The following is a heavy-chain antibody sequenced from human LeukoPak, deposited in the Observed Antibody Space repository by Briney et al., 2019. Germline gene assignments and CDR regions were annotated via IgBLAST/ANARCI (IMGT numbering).Heavy chain of an antibody. V-gene: IGHV3-23*01. J-gene: IGHJ4*02. CDR2: ISGSGANT. CDR1: GFTFGDYA. D-gene: IGHD4-11*01. CDR3: AKSSEYNNYGIDY. Sequence: GGSLRLSCTASGFTFGDYAMSWFRQAPGKGLEWVSGISGSGANTYYADSVKGRFTISRDNSKSTLYLQMSSLRAEDTALYYCAKSSEYNNYGIDYWGQGTLVTVSS.